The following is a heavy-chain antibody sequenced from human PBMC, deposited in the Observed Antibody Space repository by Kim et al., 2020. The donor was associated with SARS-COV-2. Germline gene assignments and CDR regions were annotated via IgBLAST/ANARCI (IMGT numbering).Heavy chain of an antibody. V-gene: IGHV4-39*01. CDR3: TRTGATVTIDY. J-gene: IGHJ4*02. D-gene: IGHD4-17*01. CDR2: IYYSGST. CDR1: GGSISSSSYY. Sequence: SETLSLTCTVSGGSISSSSYYWGWIRQPPGKGLEWIGSIYYSGSTYYNPSLKSRVTISVDTSKNQFSLKLSSVTAADTAVYYCTRTGATVTIDYWGQGTLVTVSS.